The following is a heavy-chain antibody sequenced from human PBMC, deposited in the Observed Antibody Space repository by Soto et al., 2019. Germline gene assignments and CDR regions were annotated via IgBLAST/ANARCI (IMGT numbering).Heavy chain of an antibody. D-gene: IGHD6-13*01. J-gene: IGHJ6*02. CDR3: ATKGRWYVGYYYYGMAV. V-gene: IGHV1-24*01. CDR1: GYTLTELS. CDR2: FDPEDGET. Sequence: QVQLVQSGAEVKKPGASVKVSCKVSGYTLTELSMHWVRQAPGNGLEWLGGFDPEDGETIYAQKFQGRVTMTEDTSTDTSYMELSSLRSDDTAVYYCATKGRWYVGYYYYGMAVWGQGTTVTVSS.